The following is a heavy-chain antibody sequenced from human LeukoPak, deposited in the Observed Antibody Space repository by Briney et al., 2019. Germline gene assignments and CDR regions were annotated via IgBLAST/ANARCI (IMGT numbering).Heavy chain of an antibody. D-gene: IGHD3-10*01. CDR2: IWHDGSHK. CDR3: AREIFGSGGYPDY. V-gene: IGHV3-33*01. Sequence: PGGSLRLSCGASGFAFNTYAMHWVRQAPGKGLEWVTLIWHDGSHKFYIDSVRGRFTISRDNSRNTVYLQMNGLRAEDTAVYYCAREIFGSGGYPDYWGQGTLVTVSS. J-gene: IGHJ4*02. CDR1: GFAFNTYA.